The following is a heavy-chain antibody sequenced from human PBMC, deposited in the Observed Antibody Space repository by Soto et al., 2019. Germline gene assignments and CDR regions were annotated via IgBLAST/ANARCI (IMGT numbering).Heavy chain of an antibody. CDR2: IYNSGNT. J-gene: IGHJ6*02. Sequence: QVQLQEAGPGLVKPSETLSLTCYVSGGSISSYYWNWIRQPPGKGLEWIAHIYNSGNTNYNPSLSSRVTISMDTSKNQFSLKMTSVTAADTAVYYCARRGTGRSLDVWGQGTTVTVSS. CDR3: ARRGTGRSLDV. D-gene: IGHD3-16*01. CDR1: GGSISSYY. V-gene: IGHV4-59*08.